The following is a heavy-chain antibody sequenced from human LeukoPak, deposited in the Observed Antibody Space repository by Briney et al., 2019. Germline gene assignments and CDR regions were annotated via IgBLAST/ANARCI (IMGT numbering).Heavy chain of an antibody. CDR2: ISAYNGNT. CDR3: ARVAVGDIDY. J-gene: IGHJ4*02. D-gene: IGHD1-26*01. V-gene: IGHV1-18*01. Sequence: ASVKVSCKAPGYTFTSYGISWVRQAPGQGLEWMGWISAYNGNTNYAQKLQGRVTMTTDPSTNTAYMDLRSLRSDDTAVYYCARVAVGDIDYWGQGTLVTVSS. CDR1: GYTFTSYG.